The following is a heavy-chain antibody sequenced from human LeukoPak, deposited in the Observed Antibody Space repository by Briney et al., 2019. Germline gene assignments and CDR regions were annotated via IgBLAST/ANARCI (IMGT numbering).Heavy chain of an antibody. Sequence: ASVKVSCKASGYTFTGYYMHWVRHAPGQGLEWIGWINPNSGGTNYAQKLQGRLTMTRETSISTAYMELSRLRSDDTAVYYCARGRHYYERSGVRNLYYFDYWGQGTLVTVSS. CDR2: INPNSGGT. J-gene: IGHJ4*02. D-gene: IGHD3-22*01. CDR3: ARGRHYYERSGVRNLYYFDY. V-gene: IGHV1-2*02. CDR1: GYTFTGYY.